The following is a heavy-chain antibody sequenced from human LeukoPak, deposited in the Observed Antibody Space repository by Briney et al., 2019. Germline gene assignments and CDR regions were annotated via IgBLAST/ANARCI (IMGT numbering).Heavy chain of an antibody. V-gene: IGHV1-2*06. J-gene: IGHJ4*01. Sequence: ASVKVSCKASGYTFTGYYMHWVRQAPGQGLEWMGRIDPNSGGTNYAQKFQGRVTMTRDTSISTAYMELSRLRSDDTAVYYCARGGQITIFGAANAPFDCWGQGTLVTVSS. D-gene: IGHD3-3*01. CDR3: ARGGQITIFGAANAPFDC. CDR2: IDPNSGGT. CDR1: GYTFTGYY.